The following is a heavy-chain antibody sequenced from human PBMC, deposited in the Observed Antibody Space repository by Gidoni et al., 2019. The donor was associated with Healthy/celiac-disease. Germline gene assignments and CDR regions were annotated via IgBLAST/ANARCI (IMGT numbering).Heavy chain of an antibody. CDR1: GFTCSSYA. V-gene: IGHV3-23*01. D-gene: IGHD3-10*01. CDR2: ISGSGGST. CDR3: AKDRGYYGSGRESFDY. Sequence: EVQLLESGGGLVQPGGSLRLSCAASGFTCSSYAMSWVRQAPGKGLEWVSAISGSGGSTYYADSVKGRFTISRDNSKNTLYLQMNSLRAEDTAVYYCAKDRGYYGSGRESFDYWGQGTLVTVSS. J-gene: IGHJ4*02.